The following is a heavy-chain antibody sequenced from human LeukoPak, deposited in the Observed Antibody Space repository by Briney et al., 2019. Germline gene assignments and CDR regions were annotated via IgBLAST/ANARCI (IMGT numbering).Heavy chain of an antibody. Sequence: PGGSLRLSCAASGYSFSSYSMNWVRQAPEKGLEWVSYISSSSSTIYYADSVKGRFTISRDNAKNSLYLQMNSVRAEDTAVYYCATDWAWGGFEHWGQGALLTVSS. CDR2: ISSSSSTI. J-gene: IGHJ4*02. V-gene: IGHV3-48*04. D-gene: IGHD3-16*01. CDR3: ATDWAWGGFEH. CDR1: GYSFSSYS.